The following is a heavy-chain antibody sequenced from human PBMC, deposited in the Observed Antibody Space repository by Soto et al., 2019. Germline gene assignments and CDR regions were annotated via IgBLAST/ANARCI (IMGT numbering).Heavy chain of an antibody. CDR2: ISGSGGST. V-gene: IGHV3-23*01. CDR3: SKSAVQGAVAGPSWFDP. D-gene: IGHD6-19*01. Sequence: EVQLLESGGGLEEPGGSLRLSCAASGFTFSNYAMNWVRQAPGKGLEWVSAISGSGGSTYYADSVKGRFTISRDNSKNRLYVQKNSLRGEHTAVYYCSKSAVQGAVAGPSWFDPWGQGTLVSVYS. CDR1: GFTFSNYA. J-gene: IGHJ5*02.